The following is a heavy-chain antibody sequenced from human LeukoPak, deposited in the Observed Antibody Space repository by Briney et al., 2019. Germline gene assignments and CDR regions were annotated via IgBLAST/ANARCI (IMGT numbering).Heavy chain of an antibody. Sequence: SQTLSLTCTVSTGSISSDGYYWSWIRQPPGKGLEWIGYIHYSGSTFYNPSLKSRITISVDTSKNQFSLRLSSVTAADTAVYYCAREGRDFWSGSRGWFDPWGQGTLVTVSS. CDR3: AREGRDFWSGSRGWFDP. V-gene: IGHV4-30-4*01. CDR2: IHYSGST. J-gene: IGHJ5*02. CDR1: TGSISSDGYY. D-gene: IGHD3-3*01.